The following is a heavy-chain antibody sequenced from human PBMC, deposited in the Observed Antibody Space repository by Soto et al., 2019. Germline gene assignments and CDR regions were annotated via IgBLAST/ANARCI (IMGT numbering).Heavy chain of an antibody. CDR3: AHFHDYIWGSPFDY. Sequence: QITLKESGPTLVKPTQTLTLTCTFSGFSLSTSGVGVGWIRQPPGKALEWLALIYWEEDRRSSLKSRLTLPKDNSKNQVVLTMTNMDPVDTATYYCAHFHDYIWGSPFDYWGQGALVTVSS. CDR1: GFSLSTSGVG. D-gene: IGHD3-16*01. J-gene: IGHJ4*02. CDR2: IYWEEDR. V-gene: IGHV2-5*02.